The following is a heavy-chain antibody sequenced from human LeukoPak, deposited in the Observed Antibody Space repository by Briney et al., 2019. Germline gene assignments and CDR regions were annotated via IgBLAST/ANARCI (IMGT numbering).Heavy chain of an antibody. CDR3: ARRGWYSSGFLYYYYYMDV. Sequence: ASVKVSCKASGYTFTGYYMHWVRQAPGQGLEWMGWINPNSGGTNYAQKFQGRVTMTRDTSISTAYMELSRLRSDDTAVYYCARRGWYSSGFLYYYYYMDVWGKGTTVTISS. D-gene: IGHD6-19*01. V-gene: IGHV1-2*02. CDR1: GYTFTGYY. CDR2: INPNSGGT. J-gene: IGHJ6*03.